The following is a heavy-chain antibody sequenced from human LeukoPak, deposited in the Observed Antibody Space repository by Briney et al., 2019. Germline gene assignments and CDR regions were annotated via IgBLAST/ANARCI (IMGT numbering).Heavy chain of an antibody. CDR2: IIPIFGIA. D-gene: IGHD2-2*01. V-gene: IGHV1-69*04. J-gene: IGHJ2*01. Sequence: SVKVSCKASGGTFSNYAISWVRQAPGQGLEWMGRIIPIFGIANYAQKFQGRVTITADKSTSTAYMELSSLRSEDTAVYYCARDDCSSTSCYLNWYFDLWGRGTLVTVSS. CDR1: GGTFSNYA. CDR3: ARDDCSSTSCYLNWYFDL.